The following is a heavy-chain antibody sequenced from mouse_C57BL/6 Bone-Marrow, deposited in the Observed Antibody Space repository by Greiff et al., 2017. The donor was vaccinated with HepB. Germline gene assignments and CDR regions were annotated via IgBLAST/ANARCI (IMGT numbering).Heavy chain of an antibody. CDR2: IYPGDGDT. CDR1: GYAFSSYW. CDR3: ARSGAYYSNYVLHFDY. D-gene: IGHD2-5*01. Sequence: VQRVESGAELVKPGASVKISCKASGYAFSSYWMNWVKQRPGKGLEWIGQIYPGDGDTNYNGKFKGKATLTADKSSSTAYMQLSSLTSEDSAVYFCARSGAYYSNYVLHFDYWGQGTTLTVSS. J-gene: IGHJ2*01. V-gene: IGHV1-80*01.